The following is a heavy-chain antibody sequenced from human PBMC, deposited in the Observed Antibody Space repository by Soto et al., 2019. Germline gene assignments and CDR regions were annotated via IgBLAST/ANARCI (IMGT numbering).Heavy chain of an antibody. J-gene: IGHJ6*02. CDR2: IYHSGST. CDR3: ASSNIAAAGFYYYGMDV. V-gene: IGHV4-30-2*02. D-gene: IGHD6-13*01. CDR1: GGSISSGGYS. Sequence: SETLSLTCAVSGGSISSGGYSWSWIRQPPGKGLEWIGYIYHSGSTYYNPSLKSRVTISVDRSKNQFSLKLSSVTAADTAVYYCASSNIAAAGFYYYGMDVWGRGTTVTVSS.